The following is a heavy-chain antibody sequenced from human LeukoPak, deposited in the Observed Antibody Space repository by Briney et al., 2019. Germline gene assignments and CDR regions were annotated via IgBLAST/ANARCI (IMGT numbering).Heavy chain of an antibody. CDR3: ARRGQLHPFDY. CDR2: IYYSGST. D-gene: IGHD2-2*01. CDR1: GGSISSYY. Sequence: PSETLSLTCTVSGGSISSYYWSWIRLPPGKGLEWIGYIYYSGSTNYNPSLKSRVTISVDTSKNQFSLKLSSVTAADTAVYYCARRGQLHPFDYWGQGTLVTVSS. V-gene: IGHV4-59*08. J-gene: IGHJ4*02.